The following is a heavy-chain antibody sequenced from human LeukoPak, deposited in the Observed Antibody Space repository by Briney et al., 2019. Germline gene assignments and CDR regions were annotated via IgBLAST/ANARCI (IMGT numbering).Heavy chain of an antibody. D-gene: IGHD1-1*01. CDR2: INVSGGST. V-gene: IGHV1-46*01. J-gene: IGHJ4*02. CDR1: GYTFTSYY. Sequence: ASVKVSCKASGYTFTSYYMHWVRQAPGQGVEWMGIINVSGGSTNYAQNFQGRVTMTRDTSTSTVYMELSSLRSEDTAVYYCARGPWDWNDPYFDYWGQGTLVTVSS. CDR3: ARGPWDWNDPYFDY.